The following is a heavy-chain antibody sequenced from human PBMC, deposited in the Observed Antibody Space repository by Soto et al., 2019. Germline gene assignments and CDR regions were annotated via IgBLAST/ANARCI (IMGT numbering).Heavy chain of an antibody. CDR1: GGSISSYY. J-gene: IGHJ4*02. V-gene: IGHV4-59*01. CDR2: IYYSGST. Sequence: LSLTCTVSGGSISSYYWSWIRQPPGKGLEWIGYIYYSGSTNYNPSLKSRVTISVDTSKNQFSLKLSSVTAAGTAVYYCARGEVRIDYWGQGTLVTVSS. CDR3: ARGEVRIDY.